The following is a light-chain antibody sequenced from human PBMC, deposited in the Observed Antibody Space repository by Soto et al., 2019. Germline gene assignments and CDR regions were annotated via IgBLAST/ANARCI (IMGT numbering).Light chain of an antibody. CDR1: SSDVGGYHY. CDR2: EVN. CDR3: TSYAGGNNV. V-gene: IGLV2-8*01. J-gene: IGLJ1*01. Sequence: QSALTQPPSASGSPGQSVTISCTGTSSDVGGYHYVSWYQQHPGKVPKLMVYEVNKRPSGVPDRFSGSKSGNTASLTVSGLQAEDEADYYCTSYAGGNNVFGTGTKLTV.